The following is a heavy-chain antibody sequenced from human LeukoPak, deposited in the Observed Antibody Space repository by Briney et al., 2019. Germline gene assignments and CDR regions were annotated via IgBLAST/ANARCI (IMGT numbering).Heavy chain of an antibody. CDR1: GFTFSSYS. J-gene: IGHJ4*02. CDR2: ISSSSSYI. CDR3: ARESDSSSWYSGYFDY. V-gene: IGHV3-21*01. Sequence: GGSLRLSCAASGFTFSSYSMNWVRQAPGKGLEWVSSISSSSSYIYYVDSVKGRFTISRDNAKNSLYLQMNSLRAEDTAVYYCARESDSSSWYSGYFDYWGQGTLVTVSS. D-gene: IGHD6-13*01.